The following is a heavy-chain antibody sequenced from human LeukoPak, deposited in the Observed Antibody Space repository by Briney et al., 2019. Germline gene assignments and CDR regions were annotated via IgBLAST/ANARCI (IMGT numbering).Heavy chain of an antibody. CDR3: ARGGRYYGSGSYYNLGRMHDY. J-gene: IGHJ4*02. V-gene: IGHV4-59*12. CDR2: IYYSGST. D-gene: IGHD3-10*01. Sequence: KPSETLSLTCTVSGGSISSYYWSWIRQPPGKGLEWIGYIYYSGSTNYNPSLKSRVTISVDTSKNQFSLKLSSVTAADTAVYYCARGGRYYGSGSYYNLGRMHDYWGQGTLVTVSS. CDR1: GGSISSYY.